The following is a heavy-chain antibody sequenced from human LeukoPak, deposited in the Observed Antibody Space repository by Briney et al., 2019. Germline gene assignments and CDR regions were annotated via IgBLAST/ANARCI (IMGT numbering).Heavy chain of an antibody. CDR1: GGSISSYY. CDR3: AREEWSGTNWFDP. Sequence: SETLSLTCTVSGGSISSYYWSWIRQPPGKGLEWIGYIYYSGSTNYNPSLKSRVTISVDTSKNQFSLKLSSVTAAGTAVYYCAREEWSGTNWFDPWGQGTLVTVSS. V-gene: IGHV4-59*01. CDR2: IYYSGST. D-gene: IGHD3-3*01. J-gene: IGHJ5*02.